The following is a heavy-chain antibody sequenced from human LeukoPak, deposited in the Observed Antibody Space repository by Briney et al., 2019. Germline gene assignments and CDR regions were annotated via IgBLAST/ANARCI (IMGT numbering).Heavy chain of an antibody. CDR3: AKLGYSSGRFLRYYFDY. CDR1: GITFSTYA. J-gene: IGHJ4*02. D-gene: IGHD6-19*01. CDR2: ISGSAAST. Sequence: GGSLRLSCAASGITFSTYAMNWVRQAPGKGLEWVSVISGSAASTYYADSVKGRFTISRDNSKNTLYLQMNSLRAEDTAVYYCAKLGYSSGRFLRYYFDYWGQGTLVTVSS. V-gene: IGHV3-23*01.